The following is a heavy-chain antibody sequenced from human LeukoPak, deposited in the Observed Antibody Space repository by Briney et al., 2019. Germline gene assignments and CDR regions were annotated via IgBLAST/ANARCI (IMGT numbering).Heavy chain of an antibody. CDR3: ASSSTVTAKRVNWFDP. CDR1: GGSISSSSYY. D-gene: IGHD4-17*01. Sequence: SETLSLTCTVSGGSISSSSYYWGWIRQPPGKGLEWIGSIFYSGSTYYNPSLKSRVTISVDTSKNQFSLRLSSVTAADTAVYYCASSSTVTAKRVNWFDPWGQGTLVTVSS. V-gene: IGHV4-39*01. CDR2: IFYSGST. J-gene: IGHJ5*02.